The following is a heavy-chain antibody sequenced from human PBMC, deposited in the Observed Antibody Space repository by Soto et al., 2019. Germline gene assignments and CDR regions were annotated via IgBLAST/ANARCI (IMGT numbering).Heavy chain of an antibody. Sequence: PSETLSLTCAVCGGSISRGVYSWSWIRQPPGKGLEWIGYIYHSGSTYYNPSLKSRVTISVDRSKNQFSLKLSSVTAADTAVYYCARVVYSYYQPWGQGTLVTVSS. CDR3: ARVVYSYYQP. J-gene: IGHJ1*01. CDR1: GGSISRGVYS. D-gene: IGHD5-18*01. CDR2: IYHSGST. V-gene: IGHV4-30-2*01.